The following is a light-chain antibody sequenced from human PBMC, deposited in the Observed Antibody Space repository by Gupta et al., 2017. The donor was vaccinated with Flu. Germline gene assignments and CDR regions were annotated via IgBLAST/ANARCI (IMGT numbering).Light chain of an antibody. CDR2: RND. V-gene: IGLV1-47*01. J-gene: IGLJ2*01. Sequence: QSVLTQPPSASATPGQRVTISCSGSTSNIGSNYVFWYQQLPATAPKLLIYRNDQRPSGVPARFSGSKSATSAALTITGLQAEDEADYYCATGDDSRSDLVFGGGTKLTVL. CDR3: ATGDDSRSDLV. CDR1: TSNIGSNY.